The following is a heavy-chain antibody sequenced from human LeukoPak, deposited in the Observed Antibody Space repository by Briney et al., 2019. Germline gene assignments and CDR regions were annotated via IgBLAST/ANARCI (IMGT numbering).Heavy chain of an antibody. CDR1: GFTFSSYS. V-gene: IGHV3-21*01. Sequence: GGSLRLSCAASGFTFSSYSMNWVRQAPGKGLEWVSSISSSSSYIYYADSVKGRFTISRDNSKNTLYLQMGSLRAEDMAVYYCARAAGSGYYYGYWGQGTLVTVSS. D-gene: IGHD3-22*01. J-gene: IGHJ4*02. CDR2: ISSSSSYI. CDR3: ARAAGSGYYYGY.